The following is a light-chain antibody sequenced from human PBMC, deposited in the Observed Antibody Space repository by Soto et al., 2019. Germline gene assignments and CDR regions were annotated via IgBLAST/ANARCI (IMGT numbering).Light chain of an antibody. CDR1: SSDIGTYDH. Sequence: QSALTQPASVSGSPGQSITISCSGTSSDIGTYDHVAWFQQFPGKTPKLVIYSVSDRPSGVSYRFSGSKSGNTASLTISGLQADDEADYYCISYTVDRSYVFGTGTKVTVL. CDR2: SVS. J-gene: IGLJ1*01. CDR3: ISYTVDRSYV. V-gene: IGLV2-14*01.